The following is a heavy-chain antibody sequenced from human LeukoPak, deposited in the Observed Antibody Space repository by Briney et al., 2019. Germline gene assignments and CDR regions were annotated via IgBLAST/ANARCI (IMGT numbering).Heavy chain of an antibody. J-gene: IGHJ5*02. CDR1: GGSITSSGNY. Sequence: SETLSLTCTASGGSITSSGNYWGWIRQPPGKGLEWIGSIYYSGSTPYNPSLKSRVTISVDTSKNQFSLKLTSVTAADTAVYYCARNHTDIVVVTGGWFDPWGQGTLVTVSS. CDR2: IYYSGST. CDR3: ARNHTDIVVVTGGWFDP. D-gene: IGHD2-21*02. V-gene: IGHV4-39*01.